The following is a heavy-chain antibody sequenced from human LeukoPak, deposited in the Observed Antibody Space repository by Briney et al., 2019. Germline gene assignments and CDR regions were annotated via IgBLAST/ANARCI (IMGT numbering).Heavy chain of an antibody. V-gene: IGHV3-33*01. CDR2: IWYDGSNK. Sequence: GGSLRLSCAASGFTFSTYAINWVRQAPGRGLEWVTVIWYDGSNKYYSDSVKGRFTISRDNSKNTLYLQMNSLRAEDTAVYYCARDGGAVAGTVYWYFGLWGRGTLVTVSS. CDR1: GFTFSTYA. J-gene: IGHJ2*01. CDR3: ARDGGAVAGTVYWYFGL. D-gene: IGHD6-19*01.